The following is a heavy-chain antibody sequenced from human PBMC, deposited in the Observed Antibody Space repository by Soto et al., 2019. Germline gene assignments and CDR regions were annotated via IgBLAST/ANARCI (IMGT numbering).Heavy chain of an antibody. V-gene: IGHV3-30*18. Sequence: QVQLVESGGGVVQPGRSLRLSCAASGFTFSSYGMHWVRQAPGKGLEWVAVISYDGSNKYYADSVKGRFTISRDNSKNTLYLQMNSLRAEDTAVYYCAKVQYYYDSSGYFDYWGQGTLFTVSS. CDR2: ISYDGSNK. J-gene: IGHJ4*02. D-gene: IGHD3-22*01. CDR3: AKVQYYYDSSGYFDY. CDR1: GFTFSSYG.